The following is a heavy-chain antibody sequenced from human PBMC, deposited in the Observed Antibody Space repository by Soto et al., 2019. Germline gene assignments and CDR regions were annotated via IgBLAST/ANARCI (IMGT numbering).Heavy chain of an antibody. CDR1: GGSISSGGYY. CDR3: ARIKPTYYYDSSGYYYGGWSDP. V-gene: IGHV4-31*03. D-gene: IGHD3-22*01. Sequence: QVQLQESGPGLVKPSQTLSLTCTVSGGSISSGGYYWSWIRQHPGKGLEWIGYIYYSGSTYYNPSLKSRVTISVDTSKNQFSLKLSSVTAADTAVYYCARIKPTYYYDSSGYYYGGWSDPWGQGTLVTVSS. J-gene: IGHJ5*02. CDR2: IYYSGST.